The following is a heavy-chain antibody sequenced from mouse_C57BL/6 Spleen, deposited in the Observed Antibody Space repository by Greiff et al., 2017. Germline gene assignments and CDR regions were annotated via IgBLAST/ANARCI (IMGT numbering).Heavy chain of an antibody. D-gene: IGHD1-1*01. J-gene: IGHJ3*01. V-gene: IGHV5-9*01. CDR3: ARPPYYSGSSYAWFAY. Sequence: EVHLVESGGGLVKPGGSLKLSCAASGFTFSSYTMSWVRQTPEKRLEWVATISGGGGNTYYPDSVKGRFTISRDNAKNTLYLQMSSLRSDDTALYYCARPPYYSGSSYAWFAYWGQGTLVTVSA. CDR1: GFTFSSYT. CDR2: ISGGGGNT.